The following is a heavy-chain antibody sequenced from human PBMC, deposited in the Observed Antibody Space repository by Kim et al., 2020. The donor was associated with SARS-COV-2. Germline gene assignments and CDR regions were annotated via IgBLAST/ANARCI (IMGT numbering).Heavy chain of an antibody. Sequence: SATKYADSVRGRITISRDNAKNALYLQMSSLKAEDTAVYYCASYPGDASDWGQGTLVTVSS. D-gene: IGHD7-27*01. J-gene: IGHJ4*02. V-gene: IGHV3-11*03. CDR3: ASYPGDASD. CDR2: SAT.